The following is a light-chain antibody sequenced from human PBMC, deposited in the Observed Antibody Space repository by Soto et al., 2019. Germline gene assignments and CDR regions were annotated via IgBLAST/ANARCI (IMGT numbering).Light chain of an antibody. CDR1: QGIRND. V-gene: IGKV1-6*01. CDR2: GAS. Sequence: AIQMTQSPSSLSASVEDRVTITCRASQGIRNDLGWYQQKPGKAPKLLIYGASSLQSGVPSRFSGSGSGTDFTLTISSLQPEDFATYYCLQDYNYPRTFGQGTKVEI. J-gene: IGKJ1*01. CDR3: LQDYNYPRT.